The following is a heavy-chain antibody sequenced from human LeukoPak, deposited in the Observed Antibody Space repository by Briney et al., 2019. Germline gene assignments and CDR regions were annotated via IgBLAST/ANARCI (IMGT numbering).Heavy chain of an antibody. V-gene: IGHV4-34*01. CDR1: GGSFSGDF. CDR3: ARGVVSTSRPPKNPFDP. CDR2: VFHDGIA. Sequence: SETLSLSCAVYGGSFSGDFWTWIRLAPEKGLEWIGVVFHDGIANFNPSLKSRAIVSVDTSKKQFSLRLSSVTAADTAVYYCARGVVSTSRPPKNPFDPWGQGTLVTVSS. J-gene: IGHJ5*02. D-gene: IGHD2-2*01.